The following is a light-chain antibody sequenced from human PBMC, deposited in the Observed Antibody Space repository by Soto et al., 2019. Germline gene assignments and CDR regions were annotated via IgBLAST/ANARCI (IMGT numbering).Light chain of an antibody. CDR3: QQYDNWPLT. J-gene: IGKJ4*01. Sequence: EIVMTQSPATLSVAPGERATLSCRASQTIGTNLAWYQQKPGQPPRLLFFGASTRATGVPARFSGSGSGTEFTLTISSLQSEDFAVYYCQQYDNWPLTFGGGTKVEIK. V-gene: IGKV3-15*01. CDR2: GAS. CDR1: QTIGTN.